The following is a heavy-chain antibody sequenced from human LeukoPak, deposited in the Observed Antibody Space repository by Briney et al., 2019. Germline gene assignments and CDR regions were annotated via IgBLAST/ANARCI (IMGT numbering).Heavy chain of an antibody. J-gene: IGHJ6*02. CDR3: ARNSGSYSGYYGMDV. D-gene: IGHD1-26*01. CDR2: INSDGRST. V-gene: IGHV3-74*01. Sequence: GGSLRLSCAASGFTFSSYWMHWVRQAPGKGLVWVSRINSDGRSTSYADSVKGRFTISRDNAKNTLYLQMNSLRAEDTAVYYCARNSGSYSGYYGMDVWGQGTTVTVSS. CDR1: GFTFSSYW.